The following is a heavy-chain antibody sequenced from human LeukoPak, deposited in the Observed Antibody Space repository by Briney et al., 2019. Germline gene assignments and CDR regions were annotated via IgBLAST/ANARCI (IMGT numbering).Heavy chain of an antibody. J-gene: IGHJ6*03. CDR3: ARDPYYDFWSGYPSYYYYYLDV. CDR1: GYTFTGYY. Sequence: ASVKVSCKASGYTFTGYYMHWVRQAPGQGLEWMGWINPNSGGTNYAQKFQGRVTMTRDTSISTAYMELSRLRSDDTAVYYCARDPYYDFWSGYPSYYYYYLDVWGKGTTVTVSS. CDR2: INPNSGGT. V-gene: IGHV1-2*02. D-gene: IGHD3-3*01.